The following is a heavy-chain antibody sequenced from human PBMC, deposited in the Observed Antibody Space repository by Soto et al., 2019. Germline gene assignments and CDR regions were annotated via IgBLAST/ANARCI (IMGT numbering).Heavy chain of an antibody. Sequence: SETLSLTCFVSGYSITAGGYYWSWIRHHPGKGLEWIGSFYSSGSIIYNPSLRSRVSISGDTPSNQFSMSLTSVTAADTARYYCARMYSSGSGWFHPWGQGTLVTVSS. CDR1: GYSITAGGYY. CDR3: ARMYSSGSGWFHP. D-gene: IGHD6-19*01. J-gene: IGHJ5*02. CDR2: FYSSGSI. V-gene: IGHV4-31*03.